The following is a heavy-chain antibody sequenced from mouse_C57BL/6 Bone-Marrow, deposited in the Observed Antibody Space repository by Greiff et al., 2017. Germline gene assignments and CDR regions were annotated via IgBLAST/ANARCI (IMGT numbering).Heavy chain of an antibody. CDR3: SRDLRYYAMDY. D-gene: IGHD1-1*01. CDR1: GYTFTSYW. CDR2: IYPGSGST. J-gene: IGHJ4*01. Sequence: GAELVKPGASVKMSCKASGYTFTSYWITWVKQRPGQGLEWIGDIYPGSGSTNYNEKFKSTATLTVDTSSSTAYMQLSSLTSEDSAVYSCSRDLRYYAMDYWGQGTSVTVSS. V-gene: IGHV1-55*01.